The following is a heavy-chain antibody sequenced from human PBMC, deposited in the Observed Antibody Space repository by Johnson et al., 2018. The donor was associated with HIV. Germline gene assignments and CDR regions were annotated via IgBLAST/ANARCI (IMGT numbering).Heavy chain of an antibody. CDR1: GFTFSSYA. V-gene: IGHV3-30-3*01. CDR3: ARDGESQQLPLGDAFDI. CDR2: ISYDGSNK. J-gene: IGHJ3*02. Sequence: QVQLVESGGGVVQPGRSLRLSCAASGFTFSSYAMHWVRQAPGKGLEWVAVISYDGSNKYYADSVKDRFTISRDNSKNTLCLQMNSLRPEDTAVFYCARDGESQQLPLGDAFDIWGQGTMVTVSS. D-gene: IGHD6-13*01.